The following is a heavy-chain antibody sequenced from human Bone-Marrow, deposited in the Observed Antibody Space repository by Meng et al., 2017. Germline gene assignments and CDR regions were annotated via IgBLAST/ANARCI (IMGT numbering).Heavy chain of an antibody. D-gene: IGHD5-12*01. J-gene: IGHJ6*02. CDR1: GFTFSSYG. CDR3: ARDWYRDSDYYGMDV. V-gene: IGHV3-20*04. CDR2: ISWNGGKI. Sequence: GESLKISCAASGFTFSSYGMHWVRQAPGKGLEWVSGISWNGGKIGYADSVKGRFTISRDNAKNKNSLYMKMNSLRAEDTDLYYCARDWYRDSDYYGMDVWGQGTTVTVSS.